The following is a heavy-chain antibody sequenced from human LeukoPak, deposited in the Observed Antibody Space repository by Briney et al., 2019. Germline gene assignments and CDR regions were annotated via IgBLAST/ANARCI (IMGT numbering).Heavy chain of an antibody. V-gene: IGHV3-30-3*01. Sequence: GRSLRLSCADSGFTFSSYAMHWVRQAPGKGLEWVAVISYDGSNKYYADSVKGRFTISRDNSKNTLYLQMNSLRAEDTSVYYCVRTGRLDYWGQGTLVTVSS. CDR1: GFTFSSYA. J-gene: IGHJ4*02. CDR3: VRTGRLDY. CDR2: ISYDGSNK.